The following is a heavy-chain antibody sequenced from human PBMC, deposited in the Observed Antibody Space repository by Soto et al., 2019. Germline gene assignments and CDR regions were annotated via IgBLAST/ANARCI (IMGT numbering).Heavy chain of an antibody. CDR3: ARDRETGTTLSSPY. V-gene: IGHV3-48*01. CDR2: ISSSSTI. CDR1: GFTFSSYS. Sequence: EVQLVESGGGLVQPGGSLRLSCAASGFTFSSYSMDWVRQAPGKGLEWVSYISSSSTIYYADSVKGRFTISRDNAKNSLYLQMNSLRAEDTAVYYCARDRETGTTLSSPYWGQGTLVTVSS. J-gene: IGHJ4*02. D-gene: IGHD1-7*01.